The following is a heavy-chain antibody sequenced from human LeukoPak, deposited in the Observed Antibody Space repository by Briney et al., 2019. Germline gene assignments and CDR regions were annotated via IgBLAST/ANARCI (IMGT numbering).Heavy chain of an antibody. J-gene: IGHJ4*02. CDR3: TRVRPYDTGCFDC. CDR2: IKSKTDGETT. Sequence: GGSLRLSCAPSGFTFDYIWMSWVRQAPGKGREWVGRIKSKTDGETTDYATPVKGRFTLSRDDSKKMVYLQMSFLKIEDTAVYYCTRVRPYDTGCFDCWGQGTLVTVSS. D-gene: IGHD6-19*01. CDR1: GFTFDYIW. V-gene: IGHV3-15*01.